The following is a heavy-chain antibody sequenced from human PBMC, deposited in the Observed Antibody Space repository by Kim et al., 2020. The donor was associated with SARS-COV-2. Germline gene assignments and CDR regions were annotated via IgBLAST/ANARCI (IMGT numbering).Heavy chain of an antibody. CDR2: ISAYNGNT. CDR3: ARGMVRDSGSYPPSPYYYYGMDV. V-gene: IGHV1-18*01. D-gene: IGHD1-26*01. CDR1: GYTFTSYG. Sequence: ASVKVSCKASGYTFTSYGISWVRQAPGQGLEWMGWISAYNGNTNYAQKLQGRVTMTTDTSTSTAYMELRSLRSDDTAVYYCARGMVRDSGSYPPSPYYYYGMDVWGQGTTVTVSS. J-gene: IGHJ6*02.